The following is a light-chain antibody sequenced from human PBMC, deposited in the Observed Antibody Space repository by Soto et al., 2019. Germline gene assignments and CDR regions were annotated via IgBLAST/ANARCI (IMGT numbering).Light chain of an antibody. CDR2: EVS. CDR1: SSDVGKYNL. Sequence: QSALIQPASVSGSPGQSITISCTGTSSDVGKYNLVSWYQQHPGKVPELIIYEVSKRPSGVSDRFYGSKSGGTASLTVSGLQAEDEADYYCCSYAGSSFYVFGSGTKVT. CDR3: CSYAGSSFYV. V-gene: IGLV2-23*02. J-gene: IGLJ1*01.